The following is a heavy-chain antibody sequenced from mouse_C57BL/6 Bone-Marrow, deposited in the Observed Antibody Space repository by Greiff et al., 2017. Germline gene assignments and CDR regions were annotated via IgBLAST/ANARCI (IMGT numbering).Heavy chain of an antibody. Sequence: QVQLKQSGAELARPGASVKMSCKASGYTFTSYTMHWVKQRPGQGLEWIGYINPSSGYTKYNQKFKDKATLTADKSSSTAYMQLSRLTSEDSAVYYSARGGLRLPFAYWGQGTLVTVSA. CDR1: GYTFTSYT. CDR2: INPSSGYT. V-gene: IGHV1-4*01. J-gene: IGHJ3*01. D-gene: IGHD3-2*02. CDR3: ARGGLRLPFAY.